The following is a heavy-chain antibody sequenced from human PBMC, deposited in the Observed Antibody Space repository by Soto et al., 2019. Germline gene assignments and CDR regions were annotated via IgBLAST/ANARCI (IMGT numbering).Heavy chain of an antibody. CDR1: GGSISSYY. J-gene: IGHJ3*02. CDR3: ARRFLGGEGAFDI. CDR2: IYYSGST. D-gene: IGHD3-16*01. V-gene: IGHV4-59*08. Sequence: SETLSLTCTVSGGSISSYYWSWIRQPPGKGLEWIGYIYYSGSTNYNPSLKSRVTISVDTSKNQFSLKLSSVTAADTAVYYCARRFLGGEGAFDIWGQGTMVTVS.